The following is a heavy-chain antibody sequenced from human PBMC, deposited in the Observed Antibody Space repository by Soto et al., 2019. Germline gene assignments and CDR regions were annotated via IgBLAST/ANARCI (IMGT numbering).Heavy chain of an antibody. D-gene: IGHD3-3*01. CDR2: IKSKTDGGTR. J-gene: IGHJ3*02. V-gene: IGHV3-15*01. Sequence: EVQLVESGGGLVKPGGSLRLSCAASGFTFSNAWMSWVRQAPGKGLEWVGRIKSKTDGGTRDYAAPVKGRFTMSRDDSNNMLYLQMNSLRAEDTAVYYCAREEGLYDFWSGYRGPYDAFDIWGQGTMVTVSS. CDR3: AREEGLYDFWSGYRGPYDAFDI. CDR1: GFTFSNAW.